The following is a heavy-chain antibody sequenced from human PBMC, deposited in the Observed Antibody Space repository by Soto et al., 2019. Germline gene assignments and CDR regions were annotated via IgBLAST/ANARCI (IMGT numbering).Heavy chain of an antibody. CDR3: ARRGGGLGGEENDAFDI. D-gene: IGHD2-21*01. CDR1: GGSISSSSYY. J-gene: IGHJ3*02. V-gene: IGHV4-39*01. Sequence: SETLSLTCTVSGGSISSSSYYWGWIRQPPGKGLEWIGSIYYSGSTYYNPSLKSRVTISVDTSKNQFSLKLSSVTAADTAVYYCARRGGGLGGEENDAFDIWGQGTMVTV. CDR2: IYYSGST.